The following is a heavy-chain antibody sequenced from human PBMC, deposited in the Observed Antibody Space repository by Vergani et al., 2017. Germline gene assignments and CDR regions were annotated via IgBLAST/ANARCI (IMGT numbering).Heavy chain of an antibody. CDR2: ISAYNGNT. J-gene: IGHJ4*02. D-gene: IGHD5-18*01. Sequence: QVQLVQSGAEVKKPGASVKVSCKASGYTFTSYGISWVRQAPGQGREWMGWISAYNGNTNYAQKLQGRVTMTTDTSTRTAYMALMSMRSDDTAVYYCARVGYSYGYSDGVFFYWGQGTLVTVSS. CDR3: ARVGYSYGYSDGVFFY. CDR1: GYTFTSYG. V-gene: IGHV1-18*01.